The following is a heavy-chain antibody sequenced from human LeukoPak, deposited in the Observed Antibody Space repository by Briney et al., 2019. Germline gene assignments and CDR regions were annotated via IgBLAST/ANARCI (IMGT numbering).Heavy chain of an antibody. D-gene: IGHD5-18*01. CDR1: GFIFKNAW. CDR3: MTAAGYNFGQY. V-gene: IGHV3-53*01. Sequence: PGGSLRLSCAASGFIFKNAWMNWVRQAPGKGLEWVSALYIGGNTYYADSVRGRFTISRDNSKNTLYLQMNSLRAEDTAIYYCMTAAGYNFGQYWGQGTLVTVSS. J-gene: IGHJ4*02. CDR2: LYIGGNT.